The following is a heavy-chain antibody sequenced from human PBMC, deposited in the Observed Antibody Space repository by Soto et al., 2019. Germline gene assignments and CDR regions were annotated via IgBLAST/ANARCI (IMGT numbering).Heavy chain of an antibody. CDR2: MKQDGSEE. J-gene: IGHJ4*03. CDR1: GFSFSTYW. CDR3: AREGIIVIRGVIITRLIEY. D-gene: IGHD3-10*01. V-gene: IGHV3-7*01. Sequence: GGSLRLSCAASGFSFSTYWMTWVRQAPGKGLEWVADMKQDGSEEYYVDSVKGRFTISRDNAKNSLYLQMNSLRDEDSAVYYCAREGIIVIRGVIITRLIEYWGHGALVTVSS.